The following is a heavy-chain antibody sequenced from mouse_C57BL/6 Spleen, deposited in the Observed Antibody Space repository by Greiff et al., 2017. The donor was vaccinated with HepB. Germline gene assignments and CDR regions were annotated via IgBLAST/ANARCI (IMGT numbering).Heavy chain of an antibody. V-gene: IGHV1-78*01. CDR2: IYPRDGST. J-gene: IGHJ3*01. CDR3: ARAGGLLLAWFAY. Sequence: VQLQQSDAELVKPGASVKISCKVSGYTFTDHTIHWMKQRPEQGLEWIGYIYPRDGSTKYNEKFKGKATLTADKSSSTAYMQLNSLTSEDSAVDFCARAGGLLLAWFAYWGQGTLVTVSA. CDR1: GYTFTDHT. D-gene: IGHD2-3*01.